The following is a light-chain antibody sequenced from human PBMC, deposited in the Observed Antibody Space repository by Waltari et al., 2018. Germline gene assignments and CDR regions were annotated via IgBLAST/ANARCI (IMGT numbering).Light chain of an antibody. CDR2: KAS. CDR3: QQYKSFPFT. CDR1: QTINTW. Sequence: IQMTPSPSTLSASVGDRVTITCRASQTINTWLAWHQQKPGKPPNLLIYKASSLESGVPSRFSGSGSGTEFTLSISSLQPDDFATYYCQQYKSFPFTFGGGTKVEVK. V-gene: IGKV1-5*03. J-gene: IGKJ4*01.